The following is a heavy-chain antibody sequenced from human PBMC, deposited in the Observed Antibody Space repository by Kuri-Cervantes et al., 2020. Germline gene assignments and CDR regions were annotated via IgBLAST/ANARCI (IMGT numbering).Heavy chain of an antibody. D-gene: IGHD1-26*01. V-gene: IGHV3-7*01. CDR2: IKQDGSEK. J-gene: IGHJ3*02. CDR1: GFTFRSYW. Sequence: GESLKISCAASGFTFRSYWMSWVRQAPGKGLEWVANIKQDGSEKYYVDSVKGRFTISRDNAKNSLYLQMNSLRAEDTAVYYCAASSGSYFTRSNDAFDIWGQGTMVTVSS. CDR3: AASSGSYFTRSNDAFDI.